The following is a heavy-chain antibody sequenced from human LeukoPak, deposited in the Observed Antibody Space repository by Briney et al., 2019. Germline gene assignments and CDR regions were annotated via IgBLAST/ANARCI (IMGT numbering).Heavy chain of an antibody. D-gene: IGHD6-13*01. CDR1: GGTFSSYA. J-gene: IGHJ6*03. V-gene: IGHV1-69*13. CDR3: ARGKAAQTYYYYYMDV. CDR2: IIPIFGTA. Sequence: SVKVSCKASGGTFSSYAISWVRQAPGQGLEWMGGIIPIFGTANYAQKFQGRVTITADESTSTAYMELSSLRSEDTAVYYCARGKAAQTYYYYYMDVWGKGTTVTVSS.